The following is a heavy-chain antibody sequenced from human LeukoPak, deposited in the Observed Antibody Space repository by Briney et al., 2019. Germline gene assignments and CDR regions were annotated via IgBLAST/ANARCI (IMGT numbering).Heavy chain of an antibody. D-gene: IGHD3-10*01. CDR1: GFTFSTYS. CDR2: ISSSSSYI. J-gene: IGHJ5*02. V-gene: IGHV3-21*01. Sequence: ESLRLSCAASGFTFSTYSMNWIRQAAGKGLEWIASISSSSSYIYYADSVKGRFTISRDNAKNSLYLQMNSLRAEDTAVYYCARQGSGSLTWFDPWGQGSLVTVSS. CDR3: ARQGSGSLTWFDP.